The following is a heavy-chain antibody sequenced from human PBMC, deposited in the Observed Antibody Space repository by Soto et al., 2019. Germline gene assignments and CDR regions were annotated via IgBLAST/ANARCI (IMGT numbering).Heavy chain of an antibody. Sequence: LSRVVAAFTIVDPYLNCVIQDPGKGLEWVGRIKSKSAGETTEYTAAVKGRVTISRDDSKNTLYLQMNSLNSEDTAEYYCTNGPRSLVDEHYWSRGTWGT. V-gene: IGHV3-15*01. J-gene: IGHJ4*02. CDR1: AFTIVDPY. CDR3: TNGPRSLVDEHY. CDR2: IKSKSAGETT. D-gene: IGHD2-15*01.